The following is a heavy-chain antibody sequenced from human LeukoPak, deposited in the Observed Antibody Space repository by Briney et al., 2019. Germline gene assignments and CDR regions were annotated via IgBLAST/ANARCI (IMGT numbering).Heavy chain of an antibody. CDR1: GFTFRNSA. CDR3: AKGRQLGGFDY. Sequence: PGGSLRLSCAASGFTFRNSASSWIRQAPGKGLEWVSAISGSGGSTYYADSVKGRFTISRDNSKNTLYLQMNSLRAEDTAVYYCAKGRQLGGFDYWGQGTLVTVSS. J-gene: IGHJ4*02. D-gene: IGHD5-18*01. V-gene: IGHV3-23*01. CDR2: ISGSGGST.